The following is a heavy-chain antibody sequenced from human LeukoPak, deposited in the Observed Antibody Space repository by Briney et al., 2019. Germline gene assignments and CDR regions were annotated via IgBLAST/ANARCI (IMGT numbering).Heavy chain of an antibody. CDR1: GFTFSIYS. J-gene: IGHJ4*02. D-gene: IGHD1-1*01. V-gene: IGHV3-21*01. CDR3: ARSGPRETPTGY. CDR2: ISSSSSYI. Sequence: GGSLRLSCAASGFTFSIYSMNCVRQAPGKGMEWVSSISSSSSYIYYADSVKGRFTISRDNAKNSLYLQMNSLRAEDTAVYYCARSGPRETPTGYWGQGTLVTVSS.